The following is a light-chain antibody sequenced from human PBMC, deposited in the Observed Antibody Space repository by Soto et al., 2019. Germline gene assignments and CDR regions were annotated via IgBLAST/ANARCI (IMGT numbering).Light chain of an antibody. V-gene: IGKV3-15*01. CDR2: GAS. J-gene: IGKJ5*01. CDR1: QSVSSY. CDR3: QQYNNWPPIT. Sequence: EIVMAQSPSTLSLSPVERATLSCSASQSVSSYLAWYQQKPGQAPRLLIYGASTRATGIPARFSGSGSGTEFTLTISSLQSEDFAVYYCQQYNNWPPITFGQGTRLEI.